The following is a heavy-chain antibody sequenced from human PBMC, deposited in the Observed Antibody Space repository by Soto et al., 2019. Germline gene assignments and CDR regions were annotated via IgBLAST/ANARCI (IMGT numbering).Heavy chain of an antibody. CDR1: GGTFSSYA. V-gene: IGHV1-69*12. D-gene: IGHD6-19*01. CDR3: ARDTSGIAVAGYYFDY. Sequence: QVQLVQSGAEVKKPGSSVKVSCKASGGTFSSYAISWVRQAPGQGLEWMGGIIPIFGTANYAQKFQGRVTITADEPTSTAYMELSSLRSEDTAVYYCARDTSGIAVAGYYFDYWGQGTLVTVSS. J-gene: IGHJ4*02. CDR2: IIPIFGTA.